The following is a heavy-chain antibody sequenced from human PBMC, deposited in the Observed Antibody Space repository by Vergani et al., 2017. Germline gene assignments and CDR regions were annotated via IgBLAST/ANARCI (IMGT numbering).Heavy chain of an antibody. CDR1: GFTFTSYA. Sequence: QLVQSGPEVKKPGTSVKVSCKASGFTFTSYAMHWVRQAPGKGLEYVSAISSNGGSTYYANSVKGRFTISRDNSKNTLYLQMGSLRAEDMAVYYCARGLGGQWLAQEYFQHWGQGTLVTVSS. V-gene: IGHV3-64*01. CDR3: ARGLGGQWLAQEYFQH. J-gene: IGHJ1*01. CDR2: ISSNGGST. D-gene: IGHD6-19*01.